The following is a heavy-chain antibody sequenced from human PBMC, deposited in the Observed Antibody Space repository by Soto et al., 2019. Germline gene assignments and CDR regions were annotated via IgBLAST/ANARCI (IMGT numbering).Heavy chain of an antibody. CDR3: ARGSGHGPFFFGTGWFDP. CDR1: GDSFSGYY. J-gene: IGHJ5*02. Sequence: SETLSLTCAVHGDSFSGYYWSWIRQPPGKGLEWIGEINHSGSTNYSPSLNSRLTMSADTSKNQVSLRLSSVTAADTAVYFCARGSGHGPFFFGTGWFDPWGLGTLVTVSS. V-gene: IGHV4-34*01. CDR2: INHSGST. D-gene: IGHD6-25*01.